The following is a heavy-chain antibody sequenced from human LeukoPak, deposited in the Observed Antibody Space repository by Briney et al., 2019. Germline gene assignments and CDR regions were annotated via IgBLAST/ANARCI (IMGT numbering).Heavy chain of an antibody. V-gene: IGHV3-64*01. CDR2: ISSNGGST. Sequence: GGSLRLSCAASGFTFSSYAMHWVRQAPGKGLEYVSAISSNGGSTYYANSVKGRFTISRDNSKNTLYLQMGSLRAEDMAVYYCARALAGTGGNYWGQGTLVTVSS. D-gene: IGHD6-19*01. CDR3: ARALAGTGGNY. J-gene: IGHJ4*02. CDR1: GFTFSSYA.